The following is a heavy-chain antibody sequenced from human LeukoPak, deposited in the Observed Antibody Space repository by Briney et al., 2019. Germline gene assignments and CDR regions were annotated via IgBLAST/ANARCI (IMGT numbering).Heavy chain of an antibody. CDR1: GGSFSGYY. Sequence: PSETLSLTCAVYGGSFSGYYWSWIRQPPGKGLDWIGEINHSGSTNYNPSLKSRVTISVDTSKNQFSLKLSSVTAADTAVYYCASRRKMATIDYWGQGTLVTVSS. CDR3: ASRRKMATIDY. D-gene: IGHD5-24*01. CDR2: INHSGST. J-gene: IGHJ4*02. V-gene: IGHV4-34*01.